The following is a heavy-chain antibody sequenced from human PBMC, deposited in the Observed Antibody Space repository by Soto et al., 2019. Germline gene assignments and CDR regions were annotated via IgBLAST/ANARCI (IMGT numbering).Heavy chain of an antibody. CDR3: ARLGAXYQSLDP. CDR1: GGSISSYY. Sequence: SETLSLTCTVSGGSISSYYWSWIRQPPGKGLEWIGYIYYSGSTNYNPSLKSRVTISVDTSKNQFSLRLASVTAADTAVYYCARLGAXYQSLDPWGPGILVTVSS. D-gene: IGHD2-2*01. V-gene: IGHV4-59*08. J-gene: IGHJ5*02. CDR2: IYYSGST.